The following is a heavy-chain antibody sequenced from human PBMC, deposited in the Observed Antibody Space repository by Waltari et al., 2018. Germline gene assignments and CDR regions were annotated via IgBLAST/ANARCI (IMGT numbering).Heavy chain of an antibody. CDR2: INPSGGST. CDR3: ARDPNRSRYFDL. CDR1: GYPFTSYY. Sequence: QVQLVQSGAEVKKPGASVQVSCKASGYPFTSYYMHWVRQAPGQGLEWMGIINPSGGSTSYAQKFQGRVTMTRDTSTSTVYMELSSLRSEDTAVYYCARDPNRSRYFDLWGRGTLVTVSS. V-gene: IGHV1-46*01. J-gene: IGHJ2*01.